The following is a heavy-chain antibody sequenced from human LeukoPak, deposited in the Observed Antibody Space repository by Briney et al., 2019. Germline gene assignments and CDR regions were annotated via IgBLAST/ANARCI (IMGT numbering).Heavy chain of an antibody. D-gene: IGHD2-21*02. J-gene: IGHJ6*02. V-gene: IGHV4-39*01. CDR3: ASIAYCGDVCFSGYNGMDV. CDR2: IYYSGSA. CDR1: GDSISSSRYY. Sequence: SETLSLTCTVSGDSISSSRYYWGWIRQPPGKGLEWIGSIYYSGSAYFNPSLRSRVTISVHTSKNQFSLKLSSVTAADTAVYYCASIAYCGDVCFSGYNGMDVWGQGTTVTVSS.